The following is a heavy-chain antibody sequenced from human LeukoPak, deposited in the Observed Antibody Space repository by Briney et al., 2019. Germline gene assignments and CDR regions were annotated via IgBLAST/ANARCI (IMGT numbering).Heavy chain of an antibody. D-gene: IGHD3-10*01. CDR2: MYISIYTSGST. Sequence: SETLSLTCTVSGGSISSYYWSWIRRPAGKGLEWIGRMYISIYTSGSTNYNPSLKSRVTMSVDTSKNQFSLKLSSMTAADTAVYYCVRGRGSGSFDYWGQGTLVTVSS. V-gene: IGHV4-4*07. CDR3: VRGRGSGSFDY. J-gene: IGHJ4*02. CDR1: GGSISSYY.